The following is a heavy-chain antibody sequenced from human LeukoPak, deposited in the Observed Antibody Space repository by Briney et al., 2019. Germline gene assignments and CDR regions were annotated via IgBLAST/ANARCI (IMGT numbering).Heavy chain of an antibody. D-gene: IGHD1-1*01. J-gene: IGHJ4*02. CDR2: IGIDSGKT. Sequence: GGSLRLSFTASGFPFIEYSMNWVLQAPGKGLEWISYIGIDSGKTKYADSVRGRFTISADKAKNSLYLQMNSLRVEDTAVYYCARDHNYAFDNWGQGTLVSVAS. CDR3: ARDHNYAFDN. CDR1: GFPFIEYS. V-gene: IGHV3-48*01.